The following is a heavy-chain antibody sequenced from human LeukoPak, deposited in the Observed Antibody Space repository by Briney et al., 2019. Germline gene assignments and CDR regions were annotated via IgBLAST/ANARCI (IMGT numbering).Heavy chain of an antibody. D-gene: IGHD2-21*01. Sequence: SETLSLTCAVYGGSFSGYYWSWIRQPPGKGLEWIGSVSYSGSTYYSPSLKSRVTISLDTSKNQFSLKLTSMTAADTAVYFCARDNVVDATSGIDYWGQGTLVTVSS. V-gene: IGHV4-34*01. J-gene: IGHJ4*02. CDR2: VSYSGST. CDR1: GGSFSGYY. CDR3: ARDNVVDATSGIDY.